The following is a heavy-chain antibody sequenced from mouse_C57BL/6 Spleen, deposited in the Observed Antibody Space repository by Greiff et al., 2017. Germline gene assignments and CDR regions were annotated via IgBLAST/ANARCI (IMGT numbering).Heavy chain of an antibody. D-gene: IGHD1-1*01. CDR2: IRNKANGYTT. J-gene: IGHJ2*01. CDR3: ARYSTVAFDY. V-gene: IGHV7-3*01. Sequence: EVNLVESGGGLVQPGGSLSLSCAASGFTFTDYYMSWVRQPPGKALEWLGFIRNKANGYTTEYSASVKGRFTISRDNSQSILYLQMNALRAEDSATYYCARYSTVAFDYWGQGTTLTVSS. CDR1: GFTFTDYY.